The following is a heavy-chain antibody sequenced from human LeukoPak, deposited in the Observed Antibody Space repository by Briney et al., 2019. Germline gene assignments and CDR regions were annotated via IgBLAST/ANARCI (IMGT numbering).Heavy chain of an antibody. CDR2: IYYTGST. CDR1: GGAITNYY. D-gene: IGHD5-18*01. V-gene: IGHV4-59*01. J-gene: IGHJ4*02. Sequence: PSETLSLTCGVSGGAITNYYWNWIRQAPGKGLEWLGYIYYTGSTTYNPSVKSRITISLDTSKKQISLKLRSVTAADTAVYYCAGDNSHYSKQYSYGRPNPYYFDYWGQGTLVTVSS. CDR3: AGDNSHYSKQYSYGRPNPYYFDY.